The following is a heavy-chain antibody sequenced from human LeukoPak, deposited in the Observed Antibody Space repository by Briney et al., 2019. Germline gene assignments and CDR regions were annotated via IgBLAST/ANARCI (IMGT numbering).Heavy chain of an antibody. CDR2: IYYSGST. CDR3: ARVRSSGWTNYYGMDV. D-gene: IGHD6-19*01. Sequence: PSETLSLTCTASGGSISSYYWSWIRQPPGKGLEWIGYIYYSGSTNYNPSLKSRVTISVDTSKNQFSLKLSSVTAADTAVYYCARVRSSGWTNYYGMDVWGQGTTVTVSS. J-gene: IGHJ6*02. CDR1: GGSISSYY. V-gene: IGHV4-59*01.